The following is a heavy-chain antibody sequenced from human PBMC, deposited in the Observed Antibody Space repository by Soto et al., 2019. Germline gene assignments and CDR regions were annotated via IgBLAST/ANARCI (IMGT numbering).Heavy chain of an antibody. Sequence: GGSLRLSCAASGFTFSSYAMSWFRQAPGKGLEWVSAISGSGGSTYYADSVKGRFTISRDNSKNTLYLQMNSLRAEDTAVYYCAKDRARGGGTSPRYYYYGMDVWGQGTTVTVPS. CDR2: ISGSGGST. CDR3: AKDRARGGGTSPRYYYYGMDV. CDR1: GFTFSSYA. V-gene: IGHV3-23*01. J-gene: IGHJ6*02. D-gene: IGHD1-7*01.